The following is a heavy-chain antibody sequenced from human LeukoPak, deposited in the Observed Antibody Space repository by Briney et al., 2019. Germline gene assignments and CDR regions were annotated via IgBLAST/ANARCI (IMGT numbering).Heavy chain of an antibody. D-gene: IGHD3-22*01. CDR3: ARRLYYDSSGYVYNWFDP. J-gene: IGHJ5*02. CDR1: GGTFSSYA. Sequence: SVKVSCKASGGTFSSYAISWVRQAPGQGLEWMGGIIPIFGTANYAQKFQGRVTITTDESTSTAYMELSSLRSEDTAVYYCARRLYYDSSGYVYNWFDPWGQGTLVTVPS. CDR2: IIPIFGTA. V-gene: IGHV1-69*05.